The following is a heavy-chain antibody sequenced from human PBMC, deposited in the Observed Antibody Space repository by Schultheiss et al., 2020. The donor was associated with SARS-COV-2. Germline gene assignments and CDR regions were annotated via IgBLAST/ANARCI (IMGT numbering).Heavy chain of an antibody. J-gene: IGHJ6*02. V-gene: IGHV4-31*03. CDR3: ARDSGYCSGGSCMDV. D-gene: IGHD2-15*01. Sequence: SETLSLTCTVSGGSISNGYYFWSWIRQPPGKGLEWIGYIYYSGSTYYNPSLKSRVTISVDTSKNQFSLKLSSVTAADTAVYYCARDSGYCSGGSCMDVWGQGTTVTVSS. CDR2: IYYSGST. CDR1: GGSISNGYYF.